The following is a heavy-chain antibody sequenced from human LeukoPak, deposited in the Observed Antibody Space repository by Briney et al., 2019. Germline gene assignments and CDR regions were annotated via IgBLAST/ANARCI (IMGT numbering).Heavy chain of an antibody. CDR2: IYPGDSDT. V-gene: IGHV5-51*01. J-gene: IGHJ4*02. CDR3: ARARVTMVRGVISATYFDY. CDR1: GYSFTSYR. D-gene: IGHD3-10*01. Sequence: GESLKISCKGSGYSFTSYRIGWVRQMPGKGLEWMGIIYPGDSDTRYSPSFRGQVTISADKSISTAYLQWSSLKASDTAMYYCARARVTMVRGVISATYFDYWGQGTLVAVSS.